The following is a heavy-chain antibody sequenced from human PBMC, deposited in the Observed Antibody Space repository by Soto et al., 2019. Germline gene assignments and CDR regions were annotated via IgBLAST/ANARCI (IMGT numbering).Heavy chain of an antibody. CDR2: ISYDGSIK. D-gene: IGHD3-22*01. Sequence: QVQLVESGGGVVQPGRSLRLSCAASGFTFNSYAMHWVRQAPGKGLEWVAIISYDGSIKYYADSVKGRFTISRDNSKNTLYLQMSSLRIEDTAVYYCARCYYDSSGYHSGYYYGMDVWGQGTTVTVSS. V-gene: IGHV3-30-3*01. CDR1: GFTFNSYA. CDR3: ARCYYDSSGYHSGYYYGMDV. J-gene: IGHJ6*02.